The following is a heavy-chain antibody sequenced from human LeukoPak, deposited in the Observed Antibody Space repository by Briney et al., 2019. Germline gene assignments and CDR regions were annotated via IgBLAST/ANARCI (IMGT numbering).Heavy chain of an antibody. CDR2: INWNGGST. D-gene: IGHD3-22*01. CDR1: GFTFSSYE. Sequence: GGSLRLSCAASGFTFSSYEMNWVRQAPGKGLEWVSGINWNGGSTGYADSVKGRFTISRDNAKNSLYLQMNSLRAEDTAVYYCAKDRIQYYYDSSGQGADAFDFWGQGTMVTVSS. V-gene: IGHV3-20*04. J-gene: IGHJ3*01. CDR3: AKDRIQYYYDSSGQGADAFDF.